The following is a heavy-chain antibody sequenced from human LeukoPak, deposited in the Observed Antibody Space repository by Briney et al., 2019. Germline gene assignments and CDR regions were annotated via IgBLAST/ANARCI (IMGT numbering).Heavy chain of an antibody. CDR2: IKRKGDDGTI. V-gene: IGHV3-15*01. J-gene: IGHJ4*02. D-gene: IGHD3/OR15-3a*01. CDR1: GFTFSNAW. CDR3: TAGTGRSDFDY. Sequence: PGGSLRLSCAASGFTFSNAWMSWVRQAQGRGLEWVGRIKRKGDDGTIDYAAPVKGRLSISRDDSKNTLYLQMNSLKSEDTAVYYCTAGTGRSDFDYWGQGTLVTVSS.